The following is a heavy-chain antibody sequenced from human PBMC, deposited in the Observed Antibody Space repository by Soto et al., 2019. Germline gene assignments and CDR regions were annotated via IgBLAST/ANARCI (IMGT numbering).Heavy chain of an antibody. CDR1: GGSISSGGYY. V-gene: IGHV4-31*03. CDR2: IYYSGST. D-gene: IGHD3-22*01. J-gene: IGHJ4*02. Sequence: SETLSLTCTVSGGSISSGGYYWSWIRQHPGKGLEWIGYIYYSGSTYYNPSLKSRVTISVDTSKNQFSLKLSSVTAADTAVYYCARSSGYHDLLFDYWGQGTLVTVSS. CDR3: ARSSGYHDLLFDY.